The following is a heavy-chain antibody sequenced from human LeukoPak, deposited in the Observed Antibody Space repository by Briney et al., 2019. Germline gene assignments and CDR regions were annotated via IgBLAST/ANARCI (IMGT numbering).Heavy chain of an antibody. V-gene: IGHV3-30*18. Sequence: GGSLRLSCAASGFTFSKYGMHWVRQAPGKGLEWVAVISYDGSNKYYADSVKGRFPISRDNSKKTLYLQMNSLRAEDTAVYYCAKRTYYYGSGTYANGMDVWGQGTTVTVSS. CDR2: ISYDGSNK. CDR3: AKRTYYYGSGTYANGMDV. CDR1: GFTFSKYG. D-gene: IGHD3-10*01. J-gene: IGHJ6*02.